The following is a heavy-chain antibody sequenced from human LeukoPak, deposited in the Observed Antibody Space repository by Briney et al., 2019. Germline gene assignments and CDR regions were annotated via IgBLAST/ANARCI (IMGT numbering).Heavy chain of an antibody. V-gene: IGHV3-66*02. CDR1: GFTVSSNY. CDR2: IYSGGST. J-gene: IGHJ4*02. CDR3: ARVSVVPAAFDY. Sequence: PGGSLRLSCAASGFTVSSNYMSWARQAPGKGLEWVSVIYSGGSTYYADSVKGRFTISRDNSKNTLYLQMNSLRAEDTAVYYCARVSVVPAAFDYWGQGTLVTVSS. D-gene: IGHD2-2*01.